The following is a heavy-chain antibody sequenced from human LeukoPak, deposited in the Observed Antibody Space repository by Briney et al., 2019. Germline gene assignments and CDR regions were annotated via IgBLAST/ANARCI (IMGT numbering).Heavy chain of an antibody. CDR2: IYPGDSDT. J-gene: IGHJ4*02. Sequence: EESLKISCKGSGYSFTSYWIGWVRQMPGKGLEWMGIIYPGDSDTRYSPSFQGQVTISADKSISTAYLQWSSLKASDTAMYYCARRKRGKVGATIGTVDYWGQGTLVTVSS. D-gene: IGHD1-26*01. CDR3: ARRKRGKVGATIGTVDY. CDR1: GYSFTSYW. V-gene: IGHV5-51*01.